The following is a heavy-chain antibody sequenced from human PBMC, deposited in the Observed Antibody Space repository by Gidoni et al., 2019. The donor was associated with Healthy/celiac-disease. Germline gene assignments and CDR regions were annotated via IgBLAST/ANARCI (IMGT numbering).Heavy chain of an antibody. CDR2: IRSKAYGGST. CDR1: GFLFGHYA. V-gene: IGHV3-49*04. J-gene: IGHJ4*02. D-gene: IGHD3-22*01. Sequence: EVQLVESGGGVVQPGGSPRPSCTATGFLFGHYATCWVRQAPGKGHEWVGFIRSKAYGGSTEYAASVKGRFTISRDDSKSIAYLQMNSLKTEDTAVYYCTRVSYYYDSSGYYGGNYFDYWGQGTLVTVSS. CDR3: TRVSYYYDSSGYYGGNYFDY.